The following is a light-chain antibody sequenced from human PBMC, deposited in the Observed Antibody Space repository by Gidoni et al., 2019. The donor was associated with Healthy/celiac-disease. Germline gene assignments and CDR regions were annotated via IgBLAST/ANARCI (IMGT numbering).Light chain of an antibody. Sequence: DIQMTQSPSTLSASVGDRVTITCRASKSISSWWAWYQRKPGKAPKLLIDKASSLESGVPARFSGIGSWTDFALTLSSLQPDDFATYYCQQYNSYPWPFGQGTKVEIK. V-gene: IGKV1-5*03. CDR3: QQYNSYPWP. CDR1: KSISSW. CDR2: KAS. J-gene: IGKJ1*01.